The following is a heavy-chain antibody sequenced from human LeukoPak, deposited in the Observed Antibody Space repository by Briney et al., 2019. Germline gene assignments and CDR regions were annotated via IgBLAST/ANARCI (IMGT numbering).Heavy chain of an antibody. J-gene: IGHJ4*02. CDR2: ISWNSGSI. CDR3: AKVGARPVAYYFGF. Sequence: GGSLRLSCAASGFTFDDYAMHWVRQAPGKGLEWVSGISWNSGSIGYADSVKGRFTISRDNAKNSLYLQMNSPRAEDTALYYCAKVGARPVAYYFGFWGQGTLVTVSS. CDR1: GFTFDDYA. D-gene: IGHD1-26*01. V-gene: IGHV3-9*01.